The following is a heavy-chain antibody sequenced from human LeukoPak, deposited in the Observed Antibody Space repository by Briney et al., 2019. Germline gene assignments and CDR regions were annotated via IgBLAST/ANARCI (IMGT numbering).Heavy chain of an antibody. CDR2: IYDSGST. J-gene: IGHJ4*02. Sequence: PSETLSLTCTVSGGSIRSSYYYWGWIRQPPGKGLEWIGSIYDSGSTYYNPSLKSRVTISVDTSKNQFSLKLSSVTAADTAVYYCARDQGPTAMWTFDYWGQGTLVTVSS. CDR1: GGSIRSSYYY. D-gene: IGHD2-2*01. V-gene: IGHV4-39*07. CDR3: ARDQGPTAMWTFDY.